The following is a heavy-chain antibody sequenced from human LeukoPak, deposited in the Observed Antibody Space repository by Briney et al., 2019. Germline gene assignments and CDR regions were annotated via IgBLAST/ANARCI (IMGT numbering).Heavy chain of an antibody. J-gene: IGHJ4*02. CDR1: GFTFSSYS. CDR3: ARDFWQLGYFEY. Sequence: GGSLRLSCAASGFTFSSYSMTWVRQAPGKGLEWVSSISSSSSYIYYADSVKGRFTISRDNAKNSLYLQMNSLRAEDTAVYYCARDFWQLGYFEYWGQGVLVTVSS. D-gene: IGHD1-1*01. V-gene: IGHV3-21*01. CDR2: ISSSSSYI.